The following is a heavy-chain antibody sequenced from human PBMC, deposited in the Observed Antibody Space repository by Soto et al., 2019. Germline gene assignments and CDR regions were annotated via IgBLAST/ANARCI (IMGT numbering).Heavy chain of an antibody. CDR1: GFTFSSYA. CDR2: ISGSGGST. V-gene: IGHV3-23*01. CDR3: ASQVGYDFWSFGFDP. D-gene: IGHD3-3*01. Sequence: GGSLRLSCAASGFTFSSYAMSWVRQAPGKGLEWVSAISGSGGSTYYADSVKGRFTISRDNSKNTLYLQMNSLRAEDTAVYYCASQVGYDFWSFGFDPWGQGTLVTVSS. J-gene: IGHJ5*02.